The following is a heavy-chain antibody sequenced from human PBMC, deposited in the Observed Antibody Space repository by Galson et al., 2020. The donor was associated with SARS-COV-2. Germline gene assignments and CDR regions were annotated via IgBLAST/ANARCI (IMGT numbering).Heavy chain of an antibody. D-gene: IGHD4-17*01. CDR1: GFTFSSYG. CDR3: ARGFYGDYVMSYYYYGMDV. CDR2: IWYDGSNK. J-gene: IGHJ6*02. V-gene: IGHV3-33*01. Sequence: GGSLRLSCAASGFTFSSYGMHWVRQAPGKGLEWVAVIWYDGSNKYYADSVKGRFTISRDNSKNTLYLQMNSLRAEDTAVYYCARGFYGDYVMSYYYYGMDVWGQRTTVTVSS.